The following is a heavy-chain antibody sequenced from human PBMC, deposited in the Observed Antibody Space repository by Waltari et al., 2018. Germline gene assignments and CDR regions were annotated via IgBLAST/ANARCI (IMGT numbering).Heavy chain of an antibody. Sequence: QVQLQESGPGLVKPSQTLSLTCTVSGGSISSGGYYWSWIRQHPGKGLEWIGYIYYLGSTTYNPSLKSRVTISVDTSKNQFSLKLSAVTAADTAVYYCARGEAAQAVDYWGQGTLVTVSS. CDR1: GGSISSGGYY. J-gene: IGHJ4*02. CDR2: IYYLGST. V-gene: IGHV4-31*03. D-gene: IGHD6-13*01. CDR3: ARGEAAQAVDY.